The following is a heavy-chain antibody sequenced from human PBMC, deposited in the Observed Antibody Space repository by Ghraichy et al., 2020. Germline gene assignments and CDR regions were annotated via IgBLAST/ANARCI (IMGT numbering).Heavy chain of an antibody. D-gene: IGHD3-10*01. CDR3: ARDNRVIDAFDI. Sequence: LETLSLTCAVSGGSISSSNWWSWVRQPPGKGLEWIGEIYHSGSTNYNPSLKSRVTISVDKSKNQFSLKLSSVTAADTAVYYCARDNRVIDAFDIWGQGTMVTVSS. CDR2: IYHSGST. V-gene: IGHV4-4*02. J-gene: IGHJ3*02. CDR1: GGSISSSNW.